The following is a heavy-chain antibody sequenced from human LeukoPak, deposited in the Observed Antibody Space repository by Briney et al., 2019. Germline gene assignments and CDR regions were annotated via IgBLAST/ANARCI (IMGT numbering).Heavy chain of an antibody. Sequence: PGGSLRLSCAASGFTFSNAWMNWVRQAPGKGLEWVGRIKSKIDGGTTDYAAPVKGRFTISRDDSKNTLYLQMNTLRAEDTAVYYCTKTGGPWDWGQGTQVTVSS. J-gene: IGHJ4*02. CDR3: TKTGGPWD. CDR2: IKSKIDGGTT. CDR1: GFTFSNAW. D-gene: IGHD7-27*01. V-gene: IGHV3-15*07.